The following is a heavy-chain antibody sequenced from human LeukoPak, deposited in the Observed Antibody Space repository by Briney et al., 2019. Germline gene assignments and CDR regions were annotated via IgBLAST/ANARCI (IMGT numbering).Heavy chain of an antibody. CDR3: ARLLNVLPRFGELMPFDY. CDR1: GYNFSTYW. D-gene: IGHD3-10*01. J-gene: IGHJ4*02. Sequence: GESLKISCKGSGYNFSTYWVGWVRQMPGEGLEWMGVTYPSDSDTRYSPSFQGQVTISADKSISTAYLQLSSLKASDTAMYYCARLLNVLPRFGELMPFDYWGQGTLVIVSS. V-gene: IGHV5-51*01. CDR2: TYPSDSDT.